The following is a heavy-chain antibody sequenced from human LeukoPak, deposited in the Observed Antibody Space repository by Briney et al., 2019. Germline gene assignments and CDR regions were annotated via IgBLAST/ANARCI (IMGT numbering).Heavy chain of an antibody. Sequence: PGGSLRLSCAASGFTFSSYAMHWVRQAPGKGLEWVAVISYDGSNKYYADSVKGRFTISRDNSKNTLYLQMNSLRAEDTAVYYCARGGTSGSYLEYFDYWGQGTLVTVSS. D-gene: IGHD1-26*01. J-gene: IGHJ4*02. CDR2: ISYDGSNK. CDR3: ARGGTSGSYLEYFDY. CDR1: GFTFSSYA. V-gene: IGHV3-30-3*01.